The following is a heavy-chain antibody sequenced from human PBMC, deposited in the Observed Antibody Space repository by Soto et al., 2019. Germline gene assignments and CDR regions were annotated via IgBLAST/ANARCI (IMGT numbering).Heavy chain of an antibody. CDR3: AKGGGYSYGTNDAFDI. D-gene: IGHD5-18*01. CDR1: GFTFRTSG. J-gene: IGHJ3*02. CDR2: ISDDGSNK. V-gene: IGHV3-30*18. Sequence: QVQLVESGGGVVQPGRSLRLSCAASGFTFRTSGMHWVRQAPGKGLEWVAVISDDGSNKYNIASVEGRFTIARDNSKNTLYLLMNSLRAEDTAVYYCAKGGGYSYGTNDAFDIWGQGTMVTVSS.